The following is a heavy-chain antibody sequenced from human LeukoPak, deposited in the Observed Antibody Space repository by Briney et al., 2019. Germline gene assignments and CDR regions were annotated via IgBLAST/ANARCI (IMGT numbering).Heavy chain of an antibody. CDR3: ARESAGMNA. CDR1: GVSVSSNSSA. CDR2: TYDRSKWYD. J-gene: IGHJ6*04. V-gene: IGHV6-1*01. Sequence: SETLSLTSAVSGVSVSSNSSAWNWIRQSPSRGLECLGRTYDRSKWYDDYALAVISRITINADTSKNQFSLQLNSVTREDTAIYYCARESAGMNAWGKGTTVTVSS.